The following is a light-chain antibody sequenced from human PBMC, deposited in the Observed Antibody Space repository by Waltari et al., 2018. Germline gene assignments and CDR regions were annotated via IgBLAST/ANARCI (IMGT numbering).Light chain of an antibody. J-gene: IGKJ3*01. CDR3: QQYYSYPLI. CDR2: AAS. Sequence: AIRITQSPSSLSASTGDRVTITCRASQGISSYLAWYQQQPGKAPKLLIYAASTLQSGVPSRFSGSGSGTDFTLTISCLQSEDFATYYCQQYYSYPLIFGPGTKVDIK. V-gene: IGKV1-8*01. CDR1: QGISSY.